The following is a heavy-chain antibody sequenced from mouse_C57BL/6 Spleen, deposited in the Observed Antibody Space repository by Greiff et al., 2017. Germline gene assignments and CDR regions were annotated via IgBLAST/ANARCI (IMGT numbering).Heavy chain of an antibody. J-gene: IGHJ2*01. Sequence: VKLQESGAELARPGASVKLSCKASGYTFTSYGISWVKQRTGQGLEWIGEIYPRSGNTYYNEKFKGKATLTADKSSSTAYMELRSLTSEDSAVYFCARSSTPTVVEGYGGQGTTLTGSS. CDR2: IYPRSGNT. CDR3: ARSSTPTVVEGY. D-gene: IGHD1-1*01. V-gene: IGHV1-81*01. CDR1: GYTFTSYG.